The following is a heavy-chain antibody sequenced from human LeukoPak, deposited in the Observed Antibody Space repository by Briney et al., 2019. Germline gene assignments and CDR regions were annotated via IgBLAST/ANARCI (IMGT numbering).Heavy chain of an antibody. J-gene: IGHJ4*02. CDR2: IYSGGST. CDR1: GFTVSSNY. D-gene: IGHD2-15*01. Sequence: PGGSLRLSCAASGFTVSSNYTSWVRQAPGKGLEWVSVIYSGGSTYYADSVKGRFTISRDNSKNTLYLQMNSLRAEDTAVYYCARDSRRILPSDWGQGTLVTVSS. V-gene: IGHV3-66*01. CDR3: ARDSRRILPSD.